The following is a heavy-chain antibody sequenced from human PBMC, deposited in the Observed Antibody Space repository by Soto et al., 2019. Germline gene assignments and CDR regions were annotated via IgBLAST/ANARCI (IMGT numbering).Heavy chain of an antibody. J-gene: IGHJ6*02. Sequence: GGSLRLSCAASGFTFSDSYMSWIRQAPGKGLEWISYITFSGNTVYYADSLKGRFTISRDNAKNSLYLQMNRLRAEDTAVYYCARVSWREKYGMDVWGQGTTGTVS. CDR1: GFTFSDSY. CDR3: ARVSWREKYGMDV. CDR2: ITFSGNTV. V-gene: IGHV3-11*01.